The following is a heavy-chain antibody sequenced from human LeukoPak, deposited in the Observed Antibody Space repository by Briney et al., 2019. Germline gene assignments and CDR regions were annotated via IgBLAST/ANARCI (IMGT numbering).Heavy chain of an antibody. CDR3: AKDPTAGWGYGGNRHYFDY. D-gene: IGHD4-23*01. CDR2: ISDDGSNK. CDR1: GFTFSSYG. Sequence: PGESLRLSCAASGFTFSSYGMHWVRQAPGKGLEWVAVISDDGSNKYYADSVKGRFTISRDNSKNTLYLQMNSLRAEDTAVYYCAKDPTAGWGYGGNRHYFDYWGQGTLVTVSS. J-gene: IGHJ4*02. V-gene: IGHV3-30*18.